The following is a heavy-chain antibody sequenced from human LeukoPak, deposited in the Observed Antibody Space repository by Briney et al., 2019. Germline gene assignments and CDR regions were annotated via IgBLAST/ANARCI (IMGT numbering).Heavy chain of an antibody. Sequence: GASVKVSCKASGYTFTSYAMHWVRQAPGQRLEWMGWINAGNGNTKYSQKFQGRVTITRDTSASTAYMELSSLGSEDTTIYYCARVISDCANFNCFKGYFDYWGQGTPVTVSS. CDR1: GYTFTSYA. V-gene: IGHV1-3*01. CDR2: INAGNGNT. D-gene: IGHD5/OR15-5a*01. J-gene: IGHJ4*01. CDR3: ARVISDCANFNCFKGYFDY.